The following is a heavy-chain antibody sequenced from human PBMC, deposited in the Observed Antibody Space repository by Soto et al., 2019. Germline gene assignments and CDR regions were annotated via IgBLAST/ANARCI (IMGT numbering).Heavy chain of an antibody. D-gene: IGHD3-22*01. CDR3: ASYYYHSSGYYHYFDY. Sequence: EVQLLESGGGLVRPGGSLRVSCAASGLTFSSYGMSWVRQAPGKGPERVSGISGSGGSTYYADSVKGRFTISRDNSKNTVYLQMNSLRAEDTASYYCASYYYHSSGYYHYFDYWGQGTLVTVSS. CDR1: GLTFSSYG. J-gene: IGHJ4*02. CDR2: ISGSGGST. V-gene: IGHV3-23*01.